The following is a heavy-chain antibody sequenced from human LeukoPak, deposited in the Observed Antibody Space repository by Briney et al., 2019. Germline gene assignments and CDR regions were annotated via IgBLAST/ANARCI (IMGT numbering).Heavy chain of an antibody. Sequence: PGGSLRLSCAASGFTFSGYAMTWVRQAPGKGLEWVSATSASGGSTFYADSVKGRFTSSRDNSKNTLYLQINSLRAEDTAIYYCARVGPNWYFDLWGRGTLVTVSS. V-gene: IGHV3-23*01. CDR3: ARVGPNWYFDL. J-gene: IGHJ2*01. CDR2: TSASGGST. CDR1: GFTFSGYA.